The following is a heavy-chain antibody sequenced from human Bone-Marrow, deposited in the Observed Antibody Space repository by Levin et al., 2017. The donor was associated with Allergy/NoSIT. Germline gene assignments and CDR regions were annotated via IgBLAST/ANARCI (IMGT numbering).Heavy chain of an antibody. CDR3: ASRGIPEYSSVYFDI. D-gene: IGHD6-6*01. CDR2: INSDGSST. CDR1: GFTFSSYW. Sequence: GGSLRLSCAASGFTFSSYWMHWVRQAPGKGLVWVSRINSDGSSTSYADSVKGRFTISRDNAKNTLFLQMNSLRAEDTAVYYCASRGIPEYSSVYFDIWGQGTVVTVSS. V-gene: IGHV3-74*01. J-gene: IGHJ3*02.